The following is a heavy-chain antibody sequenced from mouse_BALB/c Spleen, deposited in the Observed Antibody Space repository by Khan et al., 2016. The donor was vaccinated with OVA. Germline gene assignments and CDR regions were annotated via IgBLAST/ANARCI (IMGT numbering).Heavy chain of an antibody. Sequence: QVQLKESGAELVRPGVSVKISCKGSGYTFTDFTMHWVKQSHAKSLEWIGVISTYYGDVTYNQKFKGKATMTVDKSSSTAYMELARLTSEDSAIFVVEGGGGGNRFAYWGQGTLVTVSA. CDR2: ISTYYGDV. V-gene: IGHV1S137*01. J-gene: IGHJ3*01. CDR1: GYTFTDFT. CDR3: EGGGGGNRFAY.